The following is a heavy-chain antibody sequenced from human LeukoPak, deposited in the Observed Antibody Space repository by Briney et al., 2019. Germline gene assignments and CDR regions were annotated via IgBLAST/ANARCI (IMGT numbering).Heavy chain of an antibody. Sequence: GGSLRLSCATSGFIFNYYAMSWVRQVPGKGLEWVSGISGSDGSTYYADSVKGRFSISRDNSKKTLFLQMNSLRAEDTAVYYCAKSGYSSGWFRAFDIWGQGTLVTVSS. CDR2: ISGSDGST. D-gene: IGHD6-19*01. J-gene: IGHJ3*02. CDR1: GFIFNYYA. V-gene: IGHV3-23*01. CDR3: AKSGYSSGWFRAFDI.